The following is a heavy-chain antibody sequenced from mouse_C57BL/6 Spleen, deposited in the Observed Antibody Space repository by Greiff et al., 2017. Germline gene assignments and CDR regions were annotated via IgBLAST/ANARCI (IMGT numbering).Heavy chain of an antibody. CDR3: VRDYGSSFMDY. V-gene: IGHV10-3*01. D-gene: IGHD1-1*01. CDR1: GFTFTTYS. CDR2: IRRKSSSYAT. J-gene: IGHJ4*01. Sequence: EVQVLESGGGLVQPKGSLKLSCAASGFTFTTYSMHWVRQGPGKGFEWVARIRRKSSSYATYYDVSVKARFTISRDDSQTMHYRQMNNLNTEDTAMDYCVRDYGSSFMDYWGQGTSVTVSS.